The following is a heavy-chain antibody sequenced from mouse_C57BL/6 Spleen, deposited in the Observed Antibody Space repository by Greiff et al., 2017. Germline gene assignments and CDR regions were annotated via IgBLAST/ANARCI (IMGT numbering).Heavy chain of an antibody. J-gene: IGHJ3*01. CDR3: ARDDYDEAY. CDR2: ISYDGSN. Sequence: DVHLVESGPGLVKPSQSLSLTCSVTGYSITSGYYWNWIRQFPGNKLEWMGYISYDGSNNYNPSLKNRISITRDTSKNQFFLKLNSVTTEDTATYYCARDDYDEAYWGQGTLVTVSA. V-gene: IGHV3-6*01. D-gene: IGHD2-4*01. CDR1: GYSITSGYY.